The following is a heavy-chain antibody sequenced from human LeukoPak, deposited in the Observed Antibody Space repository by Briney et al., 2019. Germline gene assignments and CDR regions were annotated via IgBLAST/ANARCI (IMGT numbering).Heavy chain of an antibody. J-gene: IGHJ4*02. V-gene: IGHV3-30*04. Sequence: GGSLRLSCAASGFTFSSYAMHRVRQAPGKGLEWVAVISYDGSNKYYADSVKGRFTISRDNSKNTLYLQMNSLRAEDTAVYYCARAANPYYYDSSGCLAYWGQGTLVTVSS. CDR2: ISYDGSNK. D-gene: IGHD3-22*01. CDR3: ARAANPYYYDSSGCLAY. CDR1: GFTFSSYA.